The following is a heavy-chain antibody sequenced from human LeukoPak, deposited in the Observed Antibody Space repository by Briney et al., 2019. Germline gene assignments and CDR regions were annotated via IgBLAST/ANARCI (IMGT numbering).Heavy chain of an antibody. J-gene: IGHJ4*02. V-gene: IGHV1-18*01. CDR3: ARDWSLVVPAAPFDY. D-gene: IGHD2-2*01. CDR2: ISAYNGNT. Sequence: ASVKVSCKASGYTFTSYGISWVRQAPGQGLEWMGWISAYNGNTNYAQELQGRVTMTTDTSTSTAYMELRSLGSDDTAVYYCARDWSLVVPAAPFDYWGQGTLVTVSS. CDR1: GYTFTSYG.